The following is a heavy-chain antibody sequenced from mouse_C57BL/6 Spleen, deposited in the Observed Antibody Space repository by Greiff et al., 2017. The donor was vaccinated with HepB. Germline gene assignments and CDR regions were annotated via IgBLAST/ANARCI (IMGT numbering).Heavy chain of an antibody. D-gene: IGHD1-1*01. J-gene: IGHJ2*01. CDR2: INPSTGGT. Sequence: EVQLQQSGPELVKPGASVKISCKASGYSFTGYYMNWVKQSPEKSLEWIGEINPSTGGTTYNQKFKAKATLTVDKSSSTAYMQLKSLTSEDSAVYYCARGLHYGSSYGYWGQGTTLTVSS. V-gene: IGHV1-42*01. CDR3: ARGLHYGSSYGY. CDR1: GYSFTGYY.